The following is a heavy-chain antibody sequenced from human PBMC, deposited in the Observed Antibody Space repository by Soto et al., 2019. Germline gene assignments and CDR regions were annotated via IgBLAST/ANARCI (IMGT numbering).Heavy chain of an antibody. CDR2: INSDGSST. V-gene: IGHV3-74*01. CDR3: ARVPAPRWLQFGDY. Sequence: GGSLRLSCAASGFTFSSYWMHWVRQAPGKGLVWVSRINSDGSSTSYADSVKGRFTISRDNAKNTLYLQMNSLRAEDTAVYHCARVPAPRWLQFGDYWGQGTLVTVPS. CDR1: GFTFSSYW. D-gene: IGHD5-12*01. J-gene: IGHJ4*02.